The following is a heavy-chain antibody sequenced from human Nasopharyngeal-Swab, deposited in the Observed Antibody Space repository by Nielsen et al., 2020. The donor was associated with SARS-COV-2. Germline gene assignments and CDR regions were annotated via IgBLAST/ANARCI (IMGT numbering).Heavy chain of an antibody. V-gene: IGHV3-11*03. Sequence: GGSLRLSCAASGFTFSDYYMSWIRQAPGKGLEWVSYISSSSSYTNYADSVKGRFTISRDNAKNSLYLQMNSLRAEDTAVYYCARGGDPREVVAATDCFDPWGQGTLVTVSS. J-gene: IGHJ5*02. CDR3: ARGGDPREVVAATDCFDP. CDR1: GFTFSDYY. CDR2: ISSSSSYT. D-gene: IGHD2-15*01.